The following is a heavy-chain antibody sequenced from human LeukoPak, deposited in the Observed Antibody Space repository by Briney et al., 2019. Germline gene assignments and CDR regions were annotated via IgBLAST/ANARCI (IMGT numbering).Heavy chain of an antibody. Sequence: PGGSLRLSCAASGFTFSSYGMHWVRQAPGKGLEWVAVMSYDGSNKYYADSVKGRFTISRDNSKNTLYLQMNSLRAEDTAVYYCAKDLEAGSPFDYWGQGTLVTVSS. CDR2: MSYDGSNK. D-gene: IGHD3-10*01. J-gene: IGHJ4*02. CDR1: GFTFSSYG. CDR3: AKDLEAGSPFDY. V-gene: IGHV3-30*18.